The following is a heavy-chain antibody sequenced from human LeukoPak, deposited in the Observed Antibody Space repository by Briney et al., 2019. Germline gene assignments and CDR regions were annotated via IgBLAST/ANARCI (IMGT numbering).Heavy chain of an antibody. J-gene: IGHJ4*02. V-gene: IGHV4-39*01. CDR2: IYYSGST. CDR3: ASFDY. CDR1: GFTFSSYA. Sequence: GSLRLSCTASGFTFSSYAMTWARQPPGKGLEWIGSIYYSGSTYYNPSLKSRVTISVDTSKNQFSLKLSSVTAADTAVYYCASFDYWGQGTLVTVSS.